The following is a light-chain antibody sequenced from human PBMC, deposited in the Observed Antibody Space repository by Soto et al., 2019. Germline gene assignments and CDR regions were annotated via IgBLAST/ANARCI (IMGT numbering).Light chain of an antibody. Sequence: EIVLTQSPGPLSLSPGERATLSCRASQSVSSSYLAWYQQKPGQAPRLLIYGASSRATAIPDRFSGSGSGTDFTLTISRLEPEDFAVYYCQQYGSSPMYTFGQGTKLEIK. J-gene: IGKJ2*01. V-gene: IGKV3-20*01. CDR3: QQYGSSPMYT. CDR2: GAS. CDR1: QSVSSSY.